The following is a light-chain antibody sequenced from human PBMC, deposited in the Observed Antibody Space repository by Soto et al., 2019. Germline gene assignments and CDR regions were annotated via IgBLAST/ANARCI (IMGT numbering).Light chain of an antibody. V-gene: IGKV1D-13*01. CDR1: QDIGSA. J-gene: IGKJ4*01. CDR3: QHFNNYPFT. Sequence: AIQLTQSPSSLSASVGDRVTITCRASQDIGSAVAWYQQIPGKAPNLLIYIASRLQSGVPSRFSGSGSGTDFTLTISSLQPEDFAIYYCQHFNNYPFTFGGGTKVDI. CDR2: IAS.